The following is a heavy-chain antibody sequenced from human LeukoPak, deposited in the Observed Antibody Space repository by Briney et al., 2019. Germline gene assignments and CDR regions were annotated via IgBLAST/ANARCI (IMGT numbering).Heavy chain of an antibody. CDR2: ISSSSSYI. V-gene: IGHV3-21*01. CDR3: ARDDGYSYGYNY. CDR1: GFTFSSYS. Sequence: GGSLRLSCAASGFTFSSYSMNWVRQAPGKGLEWVSSISSSSSYIYYADSVKGRFTISRDNAKNSLYLQMNSLRAEDTAVYYCARDDGYSYGYNYWGQGTLVTVSS. J-gene: IGHJ4*02. D-gene: IGHD5-18*01.